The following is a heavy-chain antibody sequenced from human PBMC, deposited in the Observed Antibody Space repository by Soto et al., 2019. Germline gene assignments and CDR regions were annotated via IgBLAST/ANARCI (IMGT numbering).Heavy chain of an antibody. Sequence: TLSLTCAVSGGSISSGGYYWSRIRQHPGKGLEWIGYIYYSGSTYYNPSLKSRLTINPDTSKNQFSLQLNSVTPEDTAVYYCARENTMNRGVLNPLDYWGQGTLVTVSS. CDR2: IYYSGST. D-gene: IGHD3-10*01. CDR3: ARENTMNRGVLNPLDY. CDR1: GGSISSGGYY. J-gene: IGHJ4*02. V-gene: IGHV4-31*11.